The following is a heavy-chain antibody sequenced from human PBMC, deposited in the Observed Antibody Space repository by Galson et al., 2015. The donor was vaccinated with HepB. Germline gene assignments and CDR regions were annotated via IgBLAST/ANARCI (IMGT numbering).Heavy chain of an antibody. J-gene: IGHJ4*02. CDR3: AKGTERRLTTMTSHNYLDH. CDR1: GFAFGTHS. CDR2: ITAGGRT. V-gene: IGHV3-23*01. D-gene: IGHD2-2*01. Sequence: SLRLSCAASGFAFGTHSMTWVRQAPGKGLQWVSTITAGGRTTYAESVTGRFTVSRDNSNNGVYLQMNSLTVADTAIYYCAKGTERRLTTMTSHNYLDHWGRGALVTDSS.